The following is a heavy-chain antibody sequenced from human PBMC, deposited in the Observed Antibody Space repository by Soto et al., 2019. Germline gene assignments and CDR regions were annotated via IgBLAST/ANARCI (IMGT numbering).Heavy chain of an antibody. J-gene: IGHJ6*02. V-gene: IGHV1-18*01. CDR1: GYTFTSYG. D-gene: IGHD2-2*01. CDR3: ARRGRTSYYYYGMDV. Sequence: ASVKVSCEASGYTFTSYGISWVRQAPGQGLEWMGWISAYNGNTNYAQKLQGRVTMTTDTSTSTAYMELRSLRSDDTAVYYCARRGRTSYYYYGMDVWGQGTTVTVSS. CDR2: ISAYNGNT.